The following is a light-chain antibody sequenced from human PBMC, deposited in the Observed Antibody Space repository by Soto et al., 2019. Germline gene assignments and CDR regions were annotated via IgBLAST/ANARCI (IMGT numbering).Light chain of an antibody. CDR3: QQYGTSWLT. CDR1: QSVTSNS. V-gene: IGKV3-20*01. CDR2: GTS. Sequence: EIVLTQSPGTLSLSPGERATLSCRASQSVTSNSLAWYQQKPGQAPRLLIYGTSSRATGIPDRFSGSGSGTDFTLTISRLEPEDFAVYYCQQYGTSWLTFGGGTKVEIK. J-gene: IGKJ4*01.